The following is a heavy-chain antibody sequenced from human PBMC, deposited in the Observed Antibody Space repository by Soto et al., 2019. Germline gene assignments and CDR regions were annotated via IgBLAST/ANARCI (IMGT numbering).Heavy chain of an antibody. CDR1: GFTFSSYA. J-gene: IGHJ4*02. Sequence: GGSLRLSCAASGFTFSSYAMSWVRQAPGKGLEWVSAISGSGGSTYYADSVKGRFTIARDNSKNTLYLQMNSLRAEDTAVYYCAKVEILGGSWYSSWCFDYWGQGTLVTVSS. V-gene: IGHV3-23*01. CDR2: ISGSGGST. CDR3: AKVEILGGSWYSSWCFDY. D-gene: IGHD2-15*01.